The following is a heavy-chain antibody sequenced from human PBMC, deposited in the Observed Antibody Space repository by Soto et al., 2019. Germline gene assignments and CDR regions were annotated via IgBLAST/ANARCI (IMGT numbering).Heavy chain of an antibody. CDR2: ISAYNGNT. D-gene: IGHD2-8*01. V-gene: IGHV1-18*04. CDR1: GYTFTSYG. J-gene: IGHJ5*02. CDR3: ARVGPGCTNGVCHLNWFDP. Sequence: ASVKVSCKASGYTFTSYGISWVRQAPGQGLEWMGWISAYNGNTNYAQKLQGRVTMTTDTSTSTAYMELRSLRSDDTAVYYCARVGPGCTNGVCHLNWFDPWGQGTLVTVSS.